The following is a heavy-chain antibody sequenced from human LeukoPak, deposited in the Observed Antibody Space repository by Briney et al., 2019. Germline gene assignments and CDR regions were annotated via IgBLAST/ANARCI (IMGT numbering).Heavy chain of an antibody. CDR1: GGTITGYH. V-gene: IGHV4-59*01. CDR3: ARVGSGSHFVY. Sequence: SETLSLTCAVSGGTITGYHWSWIRQPPGKGLDWIGYADSRGSTLYNPSLKSRVAISVDTSQRQLSLRLTSATAADTAVYYFARVGSGSHFVYWGQGALVAVSS. J-gene: IGHJ4*02. CDR2: ADSRGST. D-gene: IGHD5-12*01.